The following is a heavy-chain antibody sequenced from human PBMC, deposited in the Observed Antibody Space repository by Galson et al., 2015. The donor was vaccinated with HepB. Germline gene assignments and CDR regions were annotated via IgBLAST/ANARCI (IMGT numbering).Heavy chain of an antibody. CDR1: GYTFTGYY. CDR2: INPNSGGT. J-gene: IGHJ3*02. D-gene: IGHD2-8*01. CDR3: ARGYCTNGVCINDAFDI. Sequence: SVKVSCKASGYTFTGYYMHWARQAPGQGLEWMGWINPNSGGTNYAQKFQGWVTMTRDTSISTAYMELSRLRSDDTAVYYCARGYCTNGVCINDAFDIWGQGTMVTVSS. V-gene: IGHV1-2*04.